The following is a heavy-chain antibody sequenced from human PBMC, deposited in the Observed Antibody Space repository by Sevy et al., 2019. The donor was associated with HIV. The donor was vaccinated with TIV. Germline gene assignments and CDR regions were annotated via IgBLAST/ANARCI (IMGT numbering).Heavy chain of an antibody. Sequence: GGSLRLSCKGTGFSLINYAIHWVRQAPGKGLEWVAVISYDGRNKFYGDSVKGRFTISRDNSENIRYLQMNSLRAEDTAVYYCAKDFTGYNGMDVWGQGTMVTVSS. D-gene: IGHD3-9*01. J-gene: IGHJ6*02. CDR3: AKDFTGYNGMDV. V-gene: IGHV3-30*18. CDR2: ISYDGRNK. CDR1: GFSLINYA.